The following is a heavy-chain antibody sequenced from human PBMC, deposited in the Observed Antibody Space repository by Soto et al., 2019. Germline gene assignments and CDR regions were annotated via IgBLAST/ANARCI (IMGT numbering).Heavy chain of an antibody. V-gene: IGHV1-2*04. D-gene: IGHD3-22*01. J-gene: IGHJ3*02. Sequence: GASVKVSCKASGYTFTGYYMHWVRQAPGQGLEWMGWINPNSGGTNYAQKFQGWVTMTRDTSISTAYMELSRLRSDDTAVYYCARGGAPHRSSPRNDSSGLDAFDIWGQGTMVTVSS. CDR2: INPNSGGT. CDR3: ARGGAPHRSSPRNDSSGLDAFDI. CDR1: GYTFTGYY.